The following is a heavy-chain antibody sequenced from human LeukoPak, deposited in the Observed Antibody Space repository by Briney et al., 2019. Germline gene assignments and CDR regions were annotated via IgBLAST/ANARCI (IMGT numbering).Heavy chain of an antibody. V-gene: IGHV1-2*02. CDR3: ARGRDSSSWYALDY. CDR1: GYTFTDYY. D-gene: IGHD6-13*01. J-gene: IGHJ4*02. Sequence: ASVKVSCKASGYTFTDYYIHWVRQAPGQGLEWMGWINPNSGGTNYAQDFQGRVTMTRDTSISTAYMELSRLRSDDTAVYYCARGRDSSSWYALDYWGQGTLVTVSS. CDR2: INPNSGGT.